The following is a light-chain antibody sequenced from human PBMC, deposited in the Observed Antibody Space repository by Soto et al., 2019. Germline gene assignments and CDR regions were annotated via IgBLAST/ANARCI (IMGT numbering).Light chain of an antibody. Sequence: QSVLTQPASVSGSPGQSIIISCTGTSSDVGGYNYVSWYQHHPGKAPKLIIYEVRNRPSGVSNRFSGSKSGDTASLTISGLQAEDEADYYCTSYTSSGPFYVLGNGTKVT. CDR2: EVR. CDR3: TSYTSSGPFYV. J-gene: IGLJ1*01. V-gene: IGLV2-14*01. CDR1: SSDVGGYNY.